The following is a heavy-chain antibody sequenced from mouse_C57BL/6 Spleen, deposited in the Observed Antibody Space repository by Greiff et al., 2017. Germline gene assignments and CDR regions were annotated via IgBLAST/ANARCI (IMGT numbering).Heavy chain of an antibody. V-gene: IGHV1-80*01. CDR3: ARDYYGSHFDY. J-gene: IGHJ2*01. Sequence: VQLVESGAELVKPGASVKISCKASGYAFSSYWMNWVKQRPGKGLEWIGQIYPGDGDTNYNGKFKGKATLTADKSSSTAYMQLSSLTSEDSAVYFCARDYYGSHFDYWGQGTTLTVSS. CDR1: GYAFSSYW. D-gene: IGHD1-1*01. CDR2: IYPGDGDT.